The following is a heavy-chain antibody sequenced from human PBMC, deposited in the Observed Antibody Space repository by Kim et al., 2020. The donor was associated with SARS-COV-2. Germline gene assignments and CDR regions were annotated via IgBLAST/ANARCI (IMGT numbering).Heavy chain of an antibody. J-gene: IGHJ5*02. Sequence: SETLSLTCTVSGGSISSSSYYWGWIRQPPGKGLEWIGSIYYSGSTYYNPSLKSRVTISVDTSKNQFSLKLSSVTAADTAVYYCARHDHVPAAIVSWFDPWGQGTLVTVSS. CDR2: IYYSGST. V-gene: IGHV4-39*01. CDR3: ARHDHVPAAIVSWFDP. CDR1: GGSISSSSYY. D-gene: IGHD2-2*01.